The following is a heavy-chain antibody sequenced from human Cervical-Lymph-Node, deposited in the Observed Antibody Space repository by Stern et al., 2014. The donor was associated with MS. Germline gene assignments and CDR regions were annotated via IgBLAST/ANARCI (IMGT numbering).Heavy chain of an antibody. CDR1: GFTFSGIS. D-gene: IGHD2-21*02. V-gene: IGHV1-24*01. CDR3: ATHRGRVTYYYGMDV. J-gene: IGHJ6*02. Sequence: VQLVQSGAEVKKPGASLKVSCTVSGFTFSGISMHWVRQAPGKGLEWVGGFDPEHGETRYAQKFQCRVTMAEDRSTDTAYMELSSLRSEDTAVYYCATHRGRVTYYYGMDVWGQGTTVTVSS. CDR2: FDPEHGET.